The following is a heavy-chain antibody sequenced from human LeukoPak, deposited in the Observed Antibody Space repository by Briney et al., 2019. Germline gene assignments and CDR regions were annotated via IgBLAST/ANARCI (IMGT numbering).Heavy chain of an antibody. V-gene: IGHV3-21*01. D-gene: IGHD3-16*01. J-gene: IGHJ4*02. CDR2: ISSSSSYI. CDR3: ARRGSGNYSDY. CDR1: GFTFSSYE. Sequence: GGSLRLSCAASGFTFSSYEMNWVRQAPGKGLEWVSSISSSSSYIYYADSVKGRFTISRDNAKNSLYLQMNSLRAEDTAVYYCARRGSGNYSDYWGQGTLVTVSS.